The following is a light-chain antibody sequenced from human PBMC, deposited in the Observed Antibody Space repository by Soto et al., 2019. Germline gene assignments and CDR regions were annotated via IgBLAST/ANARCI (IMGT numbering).Light chain of an antibody. CDR3: QSYDRSLSGSGV. CDR2: GNN. V-gene: IGLV1-40*01. J-gene: IGLJ2*01. Sequence: QSVLTQPPSVSGAPGQRVTISCTGSSSNIGAGYDVHWYQKLPGTAPKLLIYGNNNRPSGVPDRFSGSKSGTSAFLAITGLQAEDEADYYCQSYDRSLSGSGVFGGGTKLTVL. CDR1: SSNIGAGYD.